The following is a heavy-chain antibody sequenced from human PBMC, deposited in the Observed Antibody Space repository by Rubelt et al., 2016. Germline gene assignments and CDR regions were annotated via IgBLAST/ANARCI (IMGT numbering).Heavy chain of an antibody. Sequence: RAAGEGLEWIGIINPSGGSTSYAQKFEGRVTVTRDTSSSTVYMEVSSLRDEDTAVYYCARERGGVTTVTTPFDHWGQGTLVTVYS. CDR3: ARERGGVTTVTTPFDH. J-gene: IGHJ4*02. CDR2: INPSGGST. D-gene: IGHD4-17*01. V-gene: IGHV1-46*01.